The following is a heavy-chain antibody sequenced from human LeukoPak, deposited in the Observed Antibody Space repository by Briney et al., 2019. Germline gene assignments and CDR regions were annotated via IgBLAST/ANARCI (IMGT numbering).Heavy chain of an antibody. CDR2: IYVGLFT. V-gene: IGHV3-53*05. J-gene: IGHJ5*02. Sequence: GGSLRLSCAASGFDIAGNYMSWVRQAPGKGLEWVSAIYVGLFTEYADSVKGRFTVSRDNSKNTLYLQMNSLRAEDSAAYYCARDRAGTQSWVEFDLWGQGTLVTVSS. CDR1: GFDIAGNY. D-gene: IGHD3-10*01. CDR3: ARDRAGTQSWVEFDL.